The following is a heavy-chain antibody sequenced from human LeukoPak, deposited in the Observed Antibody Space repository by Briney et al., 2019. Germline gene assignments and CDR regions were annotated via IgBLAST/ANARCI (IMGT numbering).Heavy chain of an antibody. D-gene: IGHD4-17*01. CDR2: IYDSGST. J-gene: IGHJ5*02. Sequence: SSETLCLTCTVSGGSFSSSSYYWGRIPQPQGQGLEWIGSIYDSGSTYYNPFIKSRAIISEDTSKNQYFLMLSSVTAATTAEYYCARDCYGDTPPTIWFDPWGQGTLVTVSS. V-gene: IGHV4-39*07. CDR3: ARDCYGDTPPTIWFDP. CDR1: GGSFSSSSYY.